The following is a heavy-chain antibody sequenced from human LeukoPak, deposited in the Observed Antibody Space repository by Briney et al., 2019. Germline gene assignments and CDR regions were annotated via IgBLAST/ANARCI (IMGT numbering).Heavy chain of an antibody. V-gene: IGHV4-31*03. J-gene: IGHJ4*02. CDR3: ARGQTAPRSSYYFDY. CDR1: GGSISSGGYY. CDR2: IYYVGST. Sequence: SETLDLTCNVSGGSISSGGYYWSWIRQHPGKGLEWIGYIYYVGSTYYNPSRKSRVTISVDTTKNLFSLMLRSVTAADTAEYYCARGQTAPRSSYYFDYWGQGTLVTVSS.